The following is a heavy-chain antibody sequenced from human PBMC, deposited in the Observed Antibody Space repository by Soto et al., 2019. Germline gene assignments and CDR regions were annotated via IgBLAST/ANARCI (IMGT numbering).Heavy chain of an antibody. CDR1: GYTFTSYA. D-gene: IGHD2-21*02. CDR3: ARSIVVVTALDY. Sequence: QVQLVQSGAEEKKPGASVKVSCKASGYTFTSYAMHWVRQAPGQRLEWMGWINAGNGNTKYSQKFQGRVTITRDTSASTAAMELSSLRSEDTAVYYCARSIVVVTALDYWGQGTLXTXSS. J-gene: IGHJ4*02. V-gene: IGHV1-3*05. CDR2: INAGNGNT.